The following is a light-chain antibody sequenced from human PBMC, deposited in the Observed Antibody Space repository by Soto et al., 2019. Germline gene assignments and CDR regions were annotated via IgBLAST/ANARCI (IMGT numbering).Light chain of an antibody. V-gene: IGKV3-20*01. Sequence: EIVLTQSPGTLSLSPGERATLSCWASQSVSSSYLAWYQQKPGQAPRLLIYGASSRATGIPDRFSGSGSGTDFTLTISRLEPADFAVYYCQQYDSSPLTFGGGTKVEIK. CDR3: QQYDSSPLT. CDR2: GAS. CDR1: QSVSSSY. J-gene: IGKJ4*01.